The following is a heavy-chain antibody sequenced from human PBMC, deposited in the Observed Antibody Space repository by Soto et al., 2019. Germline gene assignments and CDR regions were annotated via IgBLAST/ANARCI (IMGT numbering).Heavy chain of an antibody. CDR1: GFALSNYS. D-gene: IGHD5-12*01. V-gene: IGHV3-21*01. CDR3: AKATIVATMDV. Sequence: VQLVESGGGLVKPGGSLRLSCVASGFALSNYSMNWVRQAPGKGLEWVSSISSSSSYIYYADSVKGRFTISRDSAKNSLYLQMNSLRPEDTARYYCAKATIVATMDVWGQGTTVTVSS. J-gene: IGHJ6*02. CDR2: ISSSSSYI.